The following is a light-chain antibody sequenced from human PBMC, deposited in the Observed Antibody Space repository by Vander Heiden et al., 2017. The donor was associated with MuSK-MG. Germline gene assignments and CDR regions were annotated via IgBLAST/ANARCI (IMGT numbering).Light chain of an antibody. CDR3: QLCGCAPATT. V-gene: IGKV3-20*01. CDR1: QSVSSSY. Sequence: ELVLTQSPCTLSLSPGERATLSCRASQSVSSSYLAWYQQKPCQAPRLLIYGASSRATGIPDRFGGRGSGTDFTLTIRRRDPEDFAVYYCQLCGCAPATTFGQERRLGI. CDR2: GAS. J-gene: IGKJ5*01.